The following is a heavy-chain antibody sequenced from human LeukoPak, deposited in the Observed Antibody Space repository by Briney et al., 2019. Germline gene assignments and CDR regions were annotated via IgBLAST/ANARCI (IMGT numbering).Heavy chain of an antibody. V-gene: IGHV4-61*02. J-gene: IGHJ4*02. Sequence: SETLSLTCTVSGGSISSGSYYWSWIRQPAGKGLEWIGRIYTSGSTNYNPSLKRRVTISIDTSKNQFSLKLSSVTAADTAVYYCARHGLGSYKGPFDYWGQGTLVTVSS. CDR3: ARHGLGSYKGPFDY. D-gene: IGHD1-26*01. CDR1: GGSISSGSYY. CDR2: IYTSGST.